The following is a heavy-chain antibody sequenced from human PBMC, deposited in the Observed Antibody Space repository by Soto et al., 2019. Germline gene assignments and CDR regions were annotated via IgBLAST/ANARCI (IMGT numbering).Heavy chain of an antibody. CDR1: GYTFTSYD. CDR3: ATGLKMGGPDY. D-gene: IGHD1-26*01. V-gene: IGHV1-24*01. J-gene: IGHJ4*02. CDR2: FDPEDGET. Sequence: ASVKVSCKASGYTFTSYDINWVRQAPGKGLEWMGGFDPEDGETIYAQKFQGRVTMTEDTSTDTAYMELSSLRSEDTAVYYCATGLKMGGPDYWGQGTLVTVSS.